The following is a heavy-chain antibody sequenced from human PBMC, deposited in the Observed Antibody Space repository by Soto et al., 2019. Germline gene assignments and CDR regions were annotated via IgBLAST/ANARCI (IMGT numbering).Heavy chain of an antibody. CDR2: IKSKTDGGTT. Sequence: GGSLRLSCAASGFTFSNAWMNWVRQAPGKGLEWVGRIKSKTDGGTTDYAAPVKGRFTISRDDSKNTLYLQMNSLKTEDTAVYYCTTDGWGFPLIYTGYSGYDLYYYYYGMDVWGQGTTVTVSS. D-gene: IGHD5-12*01. V-gene: IGHV3-15*07. CDR1: GFTFSNAW. J-gene: IGHJ6*02. CDR3: TTDGWGFPLIYTGYSGYDLYYYYYGMDV.